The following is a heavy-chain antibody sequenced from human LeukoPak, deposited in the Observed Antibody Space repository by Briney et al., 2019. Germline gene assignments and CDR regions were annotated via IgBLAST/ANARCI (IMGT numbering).Heavy chain of an antibody. CDR1: GFTFSSYG. Sequence: GGSLRLSCAASGFTFSSYGMNWVRQAPGKGPEWVSSISYGSGYIYYADSVKGRFTISRDNAKNSMYLQMNSLRAEDTAVYYCARDLRGGVYDYWGQGTLVTVSS. J-gene: IGHJ4*02. CDR2: ISYGSGYI. V-gene: IGHV3-21*04. D-gene: IGHD3-10*01. CDR3: ARDLRGGVYDY.